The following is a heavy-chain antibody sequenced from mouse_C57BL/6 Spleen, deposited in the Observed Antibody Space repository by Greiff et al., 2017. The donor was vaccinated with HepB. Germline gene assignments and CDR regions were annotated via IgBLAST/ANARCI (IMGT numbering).Heavy chain of an antibody. V-gene: IGHV10-1*01. CDR3: VRGSRIYAMDY. J-gene: IGHJ4*01. Sequence: EVQRVESGGGLVQPKGSLKLSCAASGFSFNTYAMNWVRQAPGKGLEWVGCIRSKSNNYATYYADSVKDRFTISRAASESMLYLQMNNLKTEDTAMYYCVRGSRIYAMDYWGQGTSVTVSS. CDR1: GFSFNTYA. CDR2: IRSKSNNYAT. D-gene: IGHD1-1*01.